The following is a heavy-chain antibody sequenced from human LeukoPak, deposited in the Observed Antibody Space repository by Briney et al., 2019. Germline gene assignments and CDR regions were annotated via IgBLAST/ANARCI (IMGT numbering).Heavy chain of an antibody. Sequence: GEALQISCKGSGYIFTSYWIGWGRQMPGKGLEGMGIIYPGDSDTRYSPSFQGQVTISADKSISTAYLQWSSLKASDTAMYYCARHDASYGSEDYWGQGPLVTVSS. CDR2: IYPGDSDT. D-gene: IGHD5-18*01. CDR3: ARHDASYGSEDY. V-gene: IGHV5-51*01. CDR1: GYIFTSYW. J-gene: IGHJ4*02.